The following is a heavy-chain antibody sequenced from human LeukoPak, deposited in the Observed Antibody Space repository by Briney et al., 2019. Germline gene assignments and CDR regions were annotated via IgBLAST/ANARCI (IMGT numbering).Heavy chain of an antibody. CDR1: GGSISSSSYY. CDR3: ARMAPYGSSWYLGYYYYMDV. Sequence: PSETLSLTCTVSGGSISSSSYYWGWIRQPPGKGLEWIGEINHSGSTNYNPSLKSRVTISVDTSKNQFSLKLSSVTAADTAVYYCARMAPYGSSWYLGYYYYMDVWGKGTTVTVSS. D-gene: IGHD6-13*01. J-gene: IGHJ6*03. CDR2: INHSGST. V-gene: IGHV4-39*07.